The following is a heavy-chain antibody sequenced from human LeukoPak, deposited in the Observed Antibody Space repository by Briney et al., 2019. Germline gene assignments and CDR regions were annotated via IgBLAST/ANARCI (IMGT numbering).Heavy chain of an antibody. V-gene: IGHV2-5*02. CDR2: IYWDDDK. Sequence: SGPTLLKPTQTLTLTCTFSGFSLSTSGVAVGWIRQPPGKALEWLGLIYWDDDKRYSPSLKGALTITKDTSKNQVVLTMTNMDPVDTATYYCAHRRDGYNSLDYWGQGTLVTVSS. CDR1: GFSLSTSGVA. D-gene: IGHD5-24*01. CDR3: AHRRDGYNSLDY. J-gene: IGHJ4*02.